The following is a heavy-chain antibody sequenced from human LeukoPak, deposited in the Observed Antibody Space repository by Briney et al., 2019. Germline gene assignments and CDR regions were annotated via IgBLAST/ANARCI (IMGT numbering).Heavy chain of an antibody. J-gene: IGHJ4*02. CDR2: ISSSSTI. CDR1: GFTFSSYW. D-gene: IGHD3-16*01. CDR3: ARGGRL. V-gene: IGHV3-48*01. Sequence: PGGSLRLSCAASGFTFSSYWMSWVRQAPGKGLEWVSYISSSSTIYYADSVKGRFTISRDNAKNSLYLQMNSLRAEDTAVYYCARGGRLWGQGTLVTVSS.